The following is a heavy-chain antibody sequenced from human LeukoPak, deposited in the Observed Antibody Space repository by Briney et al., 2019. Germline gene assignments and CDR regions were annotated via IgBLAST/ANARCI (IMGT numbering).Heavy chain of an antibody. CDR2: IFPGDSDT. V-gene: IGHV5-51*01. D-gene: IGHD5-18*01. CDR1: GSPFTKNW. Sequence: GGSLQISCQGSGSPFTKNWIGWVRQLPGKGLEWMGVIFPGDSDTRYSPYFQGQVIMSVDKTFNPAYLHWSSLKASDTAIYYCARRGYSYDFDYWGQGTLVTVSS. J-gene: IGHJ4*02. CDR3: ARRGYSYDFDY.